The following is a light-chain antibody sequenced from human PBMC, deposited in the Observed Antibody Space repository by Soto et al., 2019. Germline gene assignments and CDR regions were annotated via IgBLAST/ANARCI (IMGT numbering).Light chain of an antibody. V-gene: IGLV4-60*02. CDR1: SGHSSYI. CDR3: ETWDSNFLV. CDR2: LEGSGSY. J-gene: IGLJ2*01. Sequence: QPVLTQSSSASASLGSSVKLTCTLSSGHSSYIIAWHQQQPGKAPRYLMKLEGSGSYNKGSGVPDRFSGSSSGADRYLTISNLQFEDEADYYCETWDSNFLVFGGGTKLTVL.